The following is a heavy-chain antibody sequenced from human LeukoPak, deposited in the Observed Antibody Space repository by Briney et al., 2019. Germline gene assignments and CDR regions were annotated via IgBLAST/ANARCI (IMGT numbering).Heavy chain of an antibody. J-gene: IGHJ4*02. V-gene: IGHV3-30-3*01. Sequence: GGSLRLSCAASGFTFSSYAMHWVRQAPGKGLEWVAVISYDGSNKYYADSVKGRFTISRDNSKNTLYLQMNSLRAEDTAVYYCARGRCSGGSCYRYLYWDQGTLVTVSS. CDR2: ISYDGSNK. D-gene: IGHD2-15*01. CDR1: GFTFSSYA. CDR3: ARGRCSGGSCYRYLY.